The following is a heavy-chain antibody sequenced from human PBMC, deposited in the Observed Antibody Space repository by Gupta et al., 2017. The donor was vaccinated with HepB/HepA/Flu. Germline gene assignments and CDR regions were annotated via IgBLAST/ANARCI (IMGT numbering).Heavy chain of an antibody. CDR1: GFPFSRYA. D-gene: IGHD1-1*01. Sequence: QVQLVESGGGVVQPGRSLRLSCAASGFPFSRYAMHWVRQAPGKGLEWVAIIWYDGNNKYYADSVKGRFTISRDNSTNTVFLQMNSLRAEDTAVYYCARDSGGDWSWGDYWGQGTRVTVSS. CDR3: ARDSGGDWSWGDY. J-gene: IGHJ4*02. CDR2: IWYDGNNK. V-gene: IGHV3-33*01.